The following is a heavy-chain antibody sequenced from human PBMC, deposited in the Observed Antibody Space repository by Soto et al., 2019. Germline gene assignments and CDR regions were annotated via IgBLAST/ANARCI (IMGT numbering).Heavy chain of an antibody. J-gene: IGHJ4*02. CDR1: GFTFSSYS. CDR3: ARGGSGRYEDVDY. D-gene: IGHD6-19*01. CDR2: ISTSSSYI. V-gene: IGHV3-21*01. Sequence: EVQLVESGGGLVKPGGSLRLSCAASGFTFSSYSMNWVRQAPGKGLEWVSSISTSSSYIHYADSVKGRFTISRDNAKNSMYLQMNSLRAEDTAAYYCARGGSGRYEDVDYWGQGTLVTVSS.